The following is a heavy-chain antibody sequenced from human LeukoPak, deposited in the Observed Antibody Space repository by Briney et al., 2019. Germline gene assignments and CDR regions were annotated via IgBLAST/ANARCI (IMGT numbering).Heavy chain of an antibody. CDR3: ARVLGSGTYGLDV. CDR2: IGTAGDT. D-gene: IGHD3-10*01. CDR1: GFTFSSYD. Sequence: GGSLRLSCAASGFTFSSYDMHWVRQAIGKGLEWVSSIGTAGDTYYSGSVKGRFTISRENAKNSLYLQMNSLRTGDTAVYYCARVLGSGTYGLDVWGQGTTVTVSS. V-gene: IGHV3-13*04. J-gene: IGHJ6*02.